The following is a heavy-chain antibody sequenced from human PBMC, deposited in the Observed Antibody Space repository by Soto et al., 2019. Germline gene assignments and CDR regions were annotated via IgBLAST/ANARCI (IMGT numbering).Heavy chain of an antibody. V-gene: IGHV1-69*01. CDR2: IIPIFGTA. CDR3: ARSPDYGDYGSDAFDI. J-gene: IGHJ3*02. D-gene: IGHD4-17*01. Sequence: QVQLVQSGAEVKKPGSSVKVSCKASGGTFSSYAISWVRQAPGQGLEWMGGIIPIFGTANYAQKFQGRVTITADESTSTAYMELSSLRSEDTAMYYCARSPDYGDYGSDAFDIWGQGTMVTVSS. CDR1: GGTFSSYA.